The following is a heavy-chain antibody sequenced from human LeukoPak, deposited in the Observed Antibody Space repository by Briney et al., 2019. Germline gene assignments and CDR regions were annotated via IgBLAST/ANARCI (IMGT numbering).Heavy chain of an antibody. V-gene: IGHV3-21*04. J-gene: IGHJ3*02. Sequence: GGSLRLSCAASGFTFSSYSMNWVRQAPGKGLEWVSSISSSSSYIYYADSVKGRFTISRDNSKNTLYLQMNSLRAEDTAVYYCAKDRSGSYLDALDIWGQGTMVTVSS. CDR3: AKDRSGSYLDALDI. D-gene: IGHD1-26*01. CDR1: GFTFSSYS. CDR2: ISSSSSYI.